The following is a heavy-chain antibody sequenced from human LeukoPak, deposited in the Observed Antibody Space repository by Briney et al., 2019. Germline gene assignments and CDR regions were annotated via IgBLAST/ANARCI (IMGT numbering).Heavy chain of an antibody. V-gene: IGHV1-8*01. J-gene: IGHJ4*02. D-gene: IGHD3-22*01. CDR1: GYTFTSYD. Sequence: ASVKVSCKASGYTFTSYDINWVRQATGQGLEWMGWMNPNSGNTGYAQKFQGRVTVTRNTSISTAYMELSSLRCEDTAVYYWARDDSSGYNFDYWGQGTLVTVPS. CDR3: ARDDSSGYNFDY. CDR2: MNPNSGNT.